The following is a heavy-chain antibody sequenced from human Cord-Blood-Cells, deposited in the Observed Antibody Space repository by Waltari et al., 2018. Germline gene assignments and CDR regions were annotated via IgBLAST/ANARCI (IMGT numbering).Heavy chain of an antibody. J-gene: IGHJ5*02. V-gene: IGHV4-34*01. CDR1: GGSFIGYY. CDR3: ARGPSGFWSGYYGSWWFGP. D-gene: IGHD3-3*01. CDR2: INHSGST. Sequence: QVQLQQWGAGRLKPSETLSLTCAVYGGSFIGYYWSWTRPPPVQGLEWIGEINHSGSTNYNPSLKRRVTISVDTSKNQFSLELSSVTAADTAVYYCARGPSGFWSGYYGSWWFGPWGQGTLVTVSS.